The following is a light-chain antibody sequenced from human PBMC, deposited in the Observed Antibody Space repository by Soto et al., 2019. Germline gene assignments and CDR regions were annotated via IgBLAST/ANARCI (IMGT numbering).Light chain of an antibody. CDR1: ESISRDY. J-gene: IGKJ1*01. CDR2: GAS. V-gene: IGKV3-20*01. Sequence: EIVLTQSPGTLSLSPGQRATLSCRASESISRDYLAWYQQRLGQAPRLLIYGASSGATGIPDRFSGSGSGTDFTLTISRLEPEDFAVYYCHQYGSSLWTFGQGTKV. CDR3: HQYGSSLWT.